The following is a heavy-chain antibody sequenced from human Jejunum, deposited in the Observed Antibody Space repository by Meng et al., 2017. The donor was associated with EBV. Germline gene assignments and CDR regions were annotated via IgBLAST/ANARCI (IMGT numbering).Heavy chain of an antibody. V-gene: IGHV4-39*01. CDR2: IYYSGTT. Sequence: QLQLQESGPRLVKPSETLSLTCMVSDGSISTRNYYWGWFRQPPGKGLEWIGSIYYSGTTHYNPSLESRVTISVDTSKNQLSLKLTYVTAADTGVYYCARPGYCGEPSCYHRERPFDYWGQGTLVTVSS. CDR1: DGSISTRNYY. D-gene: IGHD2-2*01. J-gene: IGHJ4*02. CDR3: ARPGYCGEPSCYHRERPFDY.